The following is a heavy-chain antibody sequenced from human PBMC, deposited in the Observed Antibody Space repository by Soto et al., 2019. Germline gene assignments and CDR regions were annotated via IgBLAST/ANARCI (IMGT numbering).Heavy chain of an antibody. V-gene: IGHV3-53*01. J-gene: IGHJ4*02. CDR1: GFTVTNNY. CDR3: ARGITGTTFDH. Sequence: GGSLRLSCAASGFTVTNNYMSWVRQAPGRGLEWVSVIYASGTTYYADSVKGRFTISRDYSKNTLYLQMNSLRAEDTAVYYCARGITGTTFDHWGQGALVTVSS. D-gene: IGHD1-20*01. CDR2: IYASGTT.